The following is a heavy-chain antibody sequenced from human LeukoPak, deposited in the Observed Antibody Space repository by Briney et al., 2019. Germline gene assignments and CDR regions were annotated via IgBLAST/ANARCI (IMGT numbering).Heavy chain of an antibody. CDR3: AKMGGGMVATWRFDY. Sequence: PGGSLRLSCSTSGLSFSIYIMHWVRQAPGKGLEWVSVINNGGSTTYYADSVKGRFTISRDNSKNTLYLQMNSLRAEDTAVYYCAKMGGGMVATWRFDYWGQGTLVTVSS. J-gene: IGHJ4*02. CDR1: GLSFSIYI. V-gene: IGHV3-23*03. CDR2: INNGGSTT. D-gene: IGHD5-12*01.